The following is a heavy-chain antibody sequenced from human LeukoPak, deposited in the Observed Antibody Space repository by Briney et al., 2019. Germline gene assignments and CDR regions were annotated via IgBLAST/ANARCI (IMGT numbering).Heavy chain of an antibody. CDR2: IYYSGST. CDR1: GGSISSSTYY. V-gene: IGHV4-39*07. Sequence: SETLSLTCTVSGGSISSSTYYWGWIHQPPGKGLEWIGSIYYSGSTYYNPSLSSRVTISIDTSKNQFSLKLSSVTAADTAVYYCARERVDWGFDYWGQGTLVTVSS. J-gene: IGHJ4*02. D-gene: IGHD3/OR15-3a*01. CDR3: ARERVDWGFDY.